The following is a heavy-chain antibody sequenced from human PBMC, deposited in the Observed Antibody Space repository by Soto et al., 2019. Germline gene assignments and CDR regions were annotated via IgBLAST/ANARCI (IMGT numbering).Heavy chain of an antibody. CDR3: AKGSRDYYYYMDV. CDR2: ISYDGSNK. Sequence: GGSLRLSCAASGFTFSSYGMHWVRQAPGKGLEWVAVISYDGSNKNDADSVKGRLTISRDNSKNTLYLQMNSLRAEDTAVYYCAKGSRDYYYYMDVWGKGTTVTVSS. J-gene: IGHJ6*03. CDR1: GFTFSSYG. V-gene: IGHV3-30*18.